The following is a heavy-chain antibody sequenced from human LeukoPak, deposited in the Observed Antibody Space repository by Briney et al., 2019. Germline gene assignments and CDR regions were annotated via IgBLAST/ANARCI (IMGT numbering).Heavy chain of an antibody. CDR2: INHSGST. CDR1: GGSFSGYY. J-gene: IGHJ6*03. Sequence: SETLSLTCAVYGGSFSGYYWSWIRQPPGEGLEWIGEINHSGSTNYNPSLKSRVTISVDTSKNQFSLKLSSVTAADTAVYYCARGPRGYCSSTSCYRNWANYYYYMDVWGKGTTVTVSS. CDR3: ARGPRGYCSSTSCYRNWANYYYYMDV. D-gene: IGHD2-2*01. V-gene: IGHV4-34*01.